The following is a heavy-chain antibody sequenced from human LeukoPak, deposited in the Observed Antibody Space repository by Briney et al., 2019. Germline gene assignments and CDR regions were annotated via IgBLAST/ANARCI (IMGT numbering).Heavy chain of an antibody. CDR3: ARGRLEMATITFFDY. V-gene: IGHV1-69*06. CDR2: IIPIFGTA. CDR1: GYTFGSDD. Sequence: SLKVSCKASGYTFGSDDINWVRQAPGQGLEWMGGIIPIFGTANYAQKFQGRVTITADKSTSTAYMELSSLRSEDTAVYYCARGRLEMATITFFDYWGQGTLVTVSS. D-gene: IGHD5-24*01. J-gene: IGHJ4*02.